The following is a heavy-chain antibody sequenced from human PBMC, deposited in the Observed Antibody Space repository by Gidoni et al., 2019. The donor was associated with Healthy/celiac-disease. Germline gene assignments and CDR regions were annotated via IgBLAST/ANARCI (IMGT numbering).Heavy chain of an antibody. D-gene: IGHD6-13*01. CDR3: AKDIGPAYSSSWIDY. V-gene: IGHV3-9*01. Sequence: QLVESGGGLVQHGRSLRLSCASSGFTFAYYAMHCVRQAPGKGLEWVKGISWNSGSIGKADSVKGRLTISRDNAKNSLYLKRNSLRGEETALYYWAKDIGPAYSSSWIDYWGQGTLVTVSS. CDR1: GFTFAYYA. J-gene: IGHJ4*02. CDR2: ISWNSGSI.